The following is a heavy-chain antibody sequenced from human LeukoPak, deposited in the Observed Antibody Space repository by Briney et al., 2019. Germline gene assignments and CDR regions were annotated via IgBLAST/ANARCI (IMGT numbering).Heavy chain of an antibody. CDR3: ARYGTSGNLDY. Sequence: PSETLSLTCTVSGGSISGTSFYWSWIRQPPGKGLEWIGYIYYSGSTSYNPSLKSRVTMSVDTSKNQFSLKLSSVAAADTAVYYCARYGTSGNLDYWGQGTLVTVSS. CDR1: GGSISGTSFY. CDR2: IYYSGST. J-gene: IGHJ4*02. D-gene: IGHD2-8*01. V-gene: IGHV4-61*05.